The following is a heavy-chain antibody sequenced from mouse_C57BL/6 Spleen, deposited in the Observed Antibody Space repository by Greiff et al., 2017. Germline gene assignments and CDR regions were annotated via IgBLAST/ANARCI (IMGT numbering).Heavy chain of an antibody. Sequence: EVNLVESGGGLVKPGGSLKLSCAASGFTFSSYAMSWVRQTPEKRLEWVATISDGGSYTYYPDNVKGRFTISRDNAKNNLYLQMSHLKSEDTAMYYCARDREDYFGYWGQGTTLTVSS. CDR3: ARDREDYFGY. CDR2: ISDGGSYT. V-gene: IGHV5-4*01. J-gene: IGHJ2*01. CDR1: GFTFSSYA.